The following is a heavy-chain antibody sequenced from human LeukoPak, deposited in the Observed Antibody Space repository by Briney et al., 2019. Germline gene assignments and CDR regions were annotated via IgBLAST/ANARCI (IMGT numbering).Heavy chain of an antibody. D-gene: IGHD3/OR15-3a*01. V-gene: IGHV4-34*01. CDR3: ARVPHYYFGYGYFDT. J-gene: IGHJ4*02. CDR2: IDQSGTT. Sequence: SETLSLTCVVNGGSFSGYYWSWIRQPPGKGLEWIEEIDQSGTTNYNPSLKSRVAISIDTSKKQFSLTLTSMTAADTAVYYCARVPHYYFGYGYFDTWGQGTRVTVSS. CDR1: GGSFSGYY.